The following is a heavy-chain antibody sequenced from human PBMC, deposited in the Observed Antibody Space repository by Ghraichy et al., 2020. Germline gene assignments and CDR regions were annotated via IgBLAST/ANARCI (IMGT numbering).Heavy chain of an antibody. CDR3: AKDQGTVLASDY. CDR2: IGGAFDT. CDR1: GFTFSNFV. Sequence: LSLTCSASGFTFSNFVMNWVRQAPGKGLEWVSTIGGAFDTYYADSVKGRFTIFRDNSKNTLYLQMNSLRAEDTAVYFCAKDQGTVLASDYWGQGTLVTVSS. D-gene: IGHD1/OR15-1a*01. V-gene: IGHV3-23*01. J-gene: IGHJ4*02.